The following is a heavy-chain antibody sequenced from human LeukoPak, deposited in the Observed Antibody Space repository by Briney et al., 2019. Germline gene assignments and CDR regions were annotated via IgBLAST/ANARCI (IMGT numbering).Heavy chain of an antibody. D-gene: IGHD6-19*01. J-gene: IGHJ4*02. Sequence: SETLSLTCTVSGGSISSGSYYWRWLRQPAGTGLEGLGRIYTSGNTNYNPSLQSRVTISVDTSKNQFSLKLSSVTAADTAVYYCARVEYSSGLYYFDYWGQGTLVTVSS. CDR1: GGSISSGSYY. V-gene: IGHV4-61*02. CDR3: ARVEYSSGLYYFDY. CDR2: IYTSGNT.